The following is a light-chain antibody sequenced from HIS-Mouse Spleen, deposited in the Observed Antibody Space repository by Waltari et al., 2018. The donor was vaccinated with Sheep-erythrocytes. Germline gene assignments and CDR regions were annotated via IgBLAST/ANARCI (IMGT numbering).Light chain of an antibody. Sequence: AIWMTLSASLLSGSTGDIVTISCRMSQGMSSYLAWYQQKPGKAPELLIYAASTLQSGVPSRFSGSGSGTDFTLTISCLQSEDFATYYCQQYYSFPYTFGQGTKLEIK. V-gene: IGKV1D-8*02. CDR2: AAS. J-gene: IGKJ2*01. CDR1: QGMSSY. CDR3: QQYYSFPYT.